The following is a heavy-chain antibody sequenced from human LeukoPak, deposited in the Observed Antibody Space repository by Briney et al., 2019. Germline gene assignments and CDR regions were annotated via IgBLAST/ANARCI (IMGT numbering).Heavy chain of an antibody. D-gene: IGHD1-14*01. CDR3: AREIVAGTFDY. CDR1: GFTVITND. V-gene: IGHV3-11*01. CDR2: ISSNGDIK. Sequence: PGGSLRLSCAASGFTVITNDMSWIRQAPGKGLEWVADISSNGDIKSYGDSAGGRFTISRDNFKNSLYLEMNSLRAEDTAVYYCAREIVAGTFDYWGQETLLTVAS. J-gene: IGHJ4*02.